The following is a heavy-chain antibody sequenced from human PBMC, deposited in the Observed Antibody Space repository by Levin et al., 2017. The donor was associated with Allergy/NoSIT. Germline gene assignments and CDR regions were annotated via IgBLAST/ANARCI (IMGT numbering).Heavy chain of an antibody. CDR1: GFTFTSYA. CDR2: ITGSAATT. J-gene: IGHJ4*02. Sequence: GGSLRLSCATSGFTFTSYAMTWVRQAPGKGLEWVASITGSAATTYYADSVKGRFTISKDNPKNAVFLQMNSLRAEDRAKYFCAKDGQCTVTGDFDTWGQGTLVTVSS. CDR3: AKDGQCTVTGDFDT. D-gene: IGHD4-17*01. V-gene: IGHV3-23*01.